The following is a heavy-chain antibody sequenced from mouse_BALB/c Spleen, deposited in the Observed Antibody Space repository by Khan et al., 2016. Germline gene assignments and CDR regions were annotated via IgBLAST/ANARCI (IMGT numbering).Heavy chain of an antibody. CDR2: INSNGGST. CDR1: GFTFSSYG. V-gene: IGHV5-6-3*01. CDR3: ARMARTIN. J-gene: IGHJ2*01. Sequence: EVELVESGGGIVQPGGSLKLSCAASGFTFSSYGMSWVRQTPDKRLELVATINSNGGSTYYPDSVKGRFTISRDNAKNTLYLQMSSLKSEDTAMYYCARMARTINWGQGTTLTVSS.